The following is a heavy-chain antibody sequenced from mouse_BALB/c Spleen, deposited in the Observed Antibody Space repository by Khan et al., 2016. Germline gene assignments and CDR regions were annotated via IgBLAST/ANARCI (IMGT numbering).Heavy chain of an antibody. D-gene: IGHD1-1*01. CDR3: VRYGSSYYYAMDY. Sequence: QVQLQQSGAELMKPGASVKISCKALGYTFSSYWIEWVKQRPGHGLEWIGEILPGSGSTNYNEKFKGKATFTADTSSNTAYMQLSSLTSEDSAVDYCVRYGSSYYYAMDYWGQGTSVTVSS. CDR2: ILPGSGST. V-gene: IGHV1-9*01. J-gene: IGHJ4*01. CDR1: GYTFSSYW.